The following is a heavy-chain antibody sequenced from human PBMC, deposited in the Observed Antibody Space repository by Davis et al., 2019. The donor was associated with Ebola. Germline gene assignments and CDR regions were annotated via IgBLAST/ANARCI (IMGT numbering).Heavy chain of an antibody. CDR1: GFTFSSYA. Sequence: GESLKITCAASGFTFSSYAMTWVRQAPGKGLEWVSSISPSGGRTYYADSVRSRFTISRDNSKNTLYLQMNSLRAEDAAVYYCTRIFYSGSGTYYNPDYWGQGTLVTVSS. V-gene: IGHV3-23*01. J-gene: IGHJ4*02. CDR2: ISPSGGRT. CDR3: TRIFYSGSGTYYNPDY. D-gene: IGHD3-10*01.